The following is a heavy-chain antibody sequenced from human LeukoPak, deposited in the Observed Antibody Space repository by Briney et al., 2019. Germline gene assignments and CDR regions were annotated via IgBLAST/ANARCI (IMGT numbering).Heavy chain of an antibody. V-gene: IGHV3-23*01. D-gene: IGHD3-16*01. Sequence: GGSLRLSCAASGITFSNYAMHWVRQAPGKGLEWVSTIDGPTFRTHYADSVMGRFTISRDNSKNTLYLQMNSLRAEDTAVYYCAKDRMITFGGVIDLWGQGTLVTVSS. CDR2: IDGPTFRT. J-gene: IGHJ5*02. CDR1: GITFSNYA. CDR3: AKDRMITFGGVIDL.